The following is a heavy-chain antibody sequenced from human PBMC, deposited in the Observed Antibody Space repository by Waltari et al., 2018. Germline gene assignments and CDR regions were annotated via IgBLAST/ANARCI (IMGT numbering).Heavy chain of an antibody. CDR1: GYTFTNYH. J-gene: IGHJ6*02. CDR2: ISTYNGNT. Sequence: QVQLVQSGTEVKSPGAAVKVSCKASGYTFTNYHVGWVRQAPGQGLAWMGWISTYNGNTRYAQKFQGRVTMTTDTSTSTAYMQLRSLRSDDTAVFYCARVVSSSSPSFYYYGLDVWGQGTTVTVSS. D-gene: IGHD2-15*01. V-gene: IGHV1-18*04. CDR3: ARVVSSSSPSFYYYGLDV.